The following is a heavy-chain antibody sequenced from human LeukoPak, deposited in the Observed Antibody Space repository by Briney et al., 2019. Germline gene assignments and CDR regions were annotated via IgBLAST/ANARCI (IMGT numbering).Heavy chain of an antibody. CDR2: IYPGDSDT. J-gene: IGHJ6*03. Sequence: PGESLKISCKGSGYSFTSYRIGWVRQMPGKGLEWMGIIYPGDSDTRYSPSFQGQVTISADKSISTAYLQWSSLKASDTAMYYCAGHARGSGSYSYYYYYMDVWGKGTTVTVSS. CDR1: GYSFTSYR. D-gene: IGHD3-10*01. V-gene: IGHV5-51*01. CDR3: AGHARGSGSYSYYYYYMDV.